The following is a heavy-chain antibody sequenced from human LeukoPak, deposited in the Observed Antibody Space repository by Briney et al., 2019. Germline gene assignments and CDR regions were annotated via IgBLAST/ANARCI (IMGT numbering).Heavy chain of an antibody. J-gene: IGHJ4*02. D-gene: IGHD2-15*01. CDR2: INPNSGGT. Sequence: ASVKVSCKASGYTFTSYYMHWVRQAPGQGLEWMGWINPNSGGTNYAQKFQGRVTMTRDTSISTAYMELSRLRSDDTAVYYCASMPLLGYCSGGSCYNPDTGGWGQGTLVTVSS. CDR1: GYTFTSYY. V-gene: IGHV1-2*02. CDR3: ASMPLLGYCSGGSCYNPDTGG.